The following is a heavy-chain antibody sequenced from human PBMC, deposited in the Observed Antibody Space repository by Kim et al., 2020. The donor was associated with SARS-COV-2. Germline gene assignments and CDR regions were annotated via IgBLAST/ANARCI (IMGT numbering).Heavy chain of an antibody. CDR2: T. CDR3: AREAGTRCFDY. D-gene: IGHD1-7*01. J-gene: IGHJ4*02. V-gene: IGHV1-2*02. Sequence: TNYAQKFEGRVTMTRDTSISTAYMELSRLRSDDTAVYYCAREAGTRCFDYWGQGTLVTVSS.